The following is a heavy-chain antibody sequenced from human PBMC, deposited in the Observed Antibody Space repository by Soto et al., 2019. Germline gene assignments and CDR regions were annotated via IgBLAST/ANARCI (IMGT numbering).Heavy chain of an antibody. CDR1: VITFRSYA. V-gene: IGHV3-23*01. CDR2: ISGSGGNT. D-gene: IGHD3-10*01. CDR3: CKGSGSNLYYYGMDV. J-gene: IGHJ6*02. Sequence: GGSLRLSCAASVITFRSYAMNWVRQAPGKGLEWVSGISGSGGNTYYADSGKGRFTISRDNSKNTLYLQMNSLRVDDTAVYYCCKGSGSNLYYYGMDVWGRGTTVTVSS.